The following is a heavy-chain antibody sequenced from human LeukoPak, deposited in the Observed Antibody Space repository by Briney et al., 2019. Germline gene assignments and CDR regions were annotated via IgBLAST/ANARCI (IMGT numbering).Heavy chain of an antibody. V-gene: IGHV3-48*01. D-gene: IGHD1-20*01. CDR3: ARESITGHRDFDY. CDR2: ICSGSRTI. Sequence: GGSLRLSCAASGFTFGAYSMNWVRQVPAKGLEWVSCICSGSRTIYYADSVKGRFTVSRDNAKNSLNLQMDSLRAEDTAVYYCARESITGHRDFDYWGQGTLVTVSS. J-gene: IGHJ4*02. CDR1: GFTFGAYS.